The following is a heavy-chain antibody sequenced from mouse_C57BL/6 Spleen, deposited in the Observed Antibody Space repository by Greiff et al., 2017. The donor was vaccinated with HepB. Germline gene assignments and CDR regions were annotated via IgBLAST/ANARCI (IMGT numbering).Heavy chain of an antibody. J-gene: IGHJ2*01. CDR2: IYPRSGNT. Sequence: VQLKESGAELARPGASVKLSCKASGYTFTSYGISWVKQRTGQGLEWIGEIYPRSGNTYYNEKFKGKATLTADKSSSTAYMELRSLTSEDSAVYFCARGREDGVDYWGQGTTLTVSS. V-gene: IGHV1-81*01. CDR3: ARGREDGVDY. CDR1: GYTFTSYG. D-gene: IGHD2-3*01.